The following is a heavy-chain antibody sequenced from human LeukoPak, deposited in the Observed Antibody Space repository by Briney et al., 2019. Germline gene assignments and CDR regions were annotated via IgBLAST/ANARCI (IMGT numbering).Heavy chain of an antibody. D-gene: IGHD4-17*01. Sequence: GGSLRLSCAASGFTFSSYTMNWVRQAPGKRLEWVSSISSNTSTIHYADSVKGRFTIFRDNAKNSLYLQMNSLRAEDTAVYFCARDYYGDYYFDYWGQGTLVTVYS. J-gene: IGHJ4*02. CDR1: GFTFSSYT. CDR3: ARDYYGDYYFDY. V-gene: IGHV3-48*01. CDR2: ISSNTSTI.